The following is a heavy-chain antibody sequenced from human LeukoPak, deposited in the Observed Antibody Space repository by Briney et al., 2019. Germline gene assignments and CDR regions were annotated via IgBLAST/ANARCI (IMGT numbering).Heavy chain of an antibody. CDR2: IYHSGST. D-gene: IGHD3-10*01. Sequence: PSETLCLTCAVSGGSISSGGYSWSWIRQPPGKGLEWIGYIYHSGSTYYNPSLKSRVTISVDRSKNQFSLKLSSVTAADTAVYYCARGGSSGYYFDYWGQGTLVTVSS. J-gene: IGHJ4*02. CDR3: ARGGSSGYYFDY. V-gene: IGHV4-30-2*01. CDR1: GGSISSGGYS.